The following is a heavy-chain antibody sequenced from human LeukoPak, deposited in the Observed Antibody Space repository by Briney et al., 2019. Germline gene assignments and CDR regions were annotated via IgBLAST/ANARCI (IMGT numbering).Heavy chain of an antibody. CDR3: ARRGFYDSTGDFDY. D-gene: IGHD3-22*01. J-gene: IGHJ4*02. Sequence: GGALQISCKGAGCSFISYWIGWGRRMAGKGLEGRGIIYPGDCDNRYSASFEGQGTMSAEKSISTAYLQSSSLKASDTAMYYCARRGFYDSTGDFDYWGQGTLVTVSS. V-gene: IGHV5-51*01. CDR1: GCSFISYW. CDR2: IYPGDCDN.